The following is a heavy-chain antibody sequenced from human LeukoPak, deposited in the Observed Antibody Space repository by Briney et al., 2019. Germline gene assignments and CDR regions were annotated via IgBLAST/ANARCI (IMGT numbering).Heavy chain of an antibody. CDR1: GFTFSDYY. Sequence: PGGSLRLSCAASGFTFSDYYMSWIRQAPGKGLEWVSYISSSGSTIYYADSVKGRFTISRDNAKNSLYLQMNSLRAEDTAVYYCASSRWFGELLYPFDYWGQGTLVTVSS. CDR3: ASSRWFGELLYPFDY. J-gene: IGHJ4*02. CDR2: ISSSGSTI. V-gene: IGHV3-11*01. D-gene: IGHD3-10*01.